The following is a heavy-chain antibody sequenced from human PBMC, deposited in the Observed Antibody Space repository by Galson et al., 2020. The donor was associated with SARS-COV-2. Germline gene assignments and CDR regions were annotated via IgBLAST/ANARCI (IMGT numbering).Heavy chain of an antibody. Sequence: SETLSLTCTVSGGSISSYYWSWIRQPPGKGLEWIGYIYYSGSTNYNPSLKSRVTISVDTSKNQFSLKLSSVTAADTAVYYCARIMGSQYSSGWYRYYDYMDVWGKGTTVTVAS. CDR2: IYYSGST. D-gene: IGHD6-19*01. CDR3: ARIMGSQYSSGWYRYYDYMDV. V-gene: IGHV4-59*08. J-gene: IGHJ6*03. CDR1: GGSISSYY.